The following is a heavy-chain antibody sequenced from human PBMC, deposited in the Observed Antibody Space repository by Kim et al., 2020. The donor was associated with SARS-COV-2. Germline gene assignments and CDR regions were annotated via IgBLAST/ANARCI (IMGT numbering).Heavy chain of an antibody. CDR3: VRGGRQDCSGTSCYGGDY. D-gene: IGHD2-2*01. Sequence: VKGRFTLSRDNAKNTLSLQMNSLRAEDTAVYYCVRGGRQDCSGTSCYGGDYWGLGTLVTVSS. J-gene: IGHJ4*02. V-gene: IGHV3-74*01.